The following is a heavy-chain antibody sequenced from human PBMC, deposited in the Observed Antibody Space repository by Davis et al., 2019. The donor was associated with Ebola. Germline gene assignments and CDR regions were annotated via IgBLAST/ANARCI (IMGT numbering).Heavy chain of an antibody. D-gene: IGHD3-22*01. Sequence: SGPTLVKPPQTLTLTCTFTGFSLSTGPMRVNWIRQPPGKALEWLAHIDWDDDKFYSTSLRTRLTISKGTSKNQVVLTVTNMDPVDTATYYCARSNSAYYRGFDYWGQGTLVTVSS. CDR1: GFSLSTGPMR. CDR3: ARSNSAYYRGFDY. CDR2: IDWDDDK. V-gene: IGHV2-70*04. J-gene: IGHJ4*02.